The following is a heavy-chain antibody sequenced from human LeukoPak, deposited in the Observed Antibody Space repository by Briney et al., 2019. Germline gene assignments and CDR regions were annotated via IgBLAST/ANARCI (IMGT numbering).Heavy chain of an antibody. Sequence: KPSETLSLTCAVHGGSFSGYYWSWIRQSPGKGLEWIGEINHSGSTNCNPSLKSRVTISVDTSKNQFSLKLNSVTAADTAVYYCARAPQPKDAPGWFDPWGQGTLVTASS. D-gene: IGHD2-15*01. CDR1: GGSFSGYY. CDR3: ARAPQPKDAPGWFDP. V-gene: IGHV4-34*01. CDR2: INHSGST. J-gene: IGHJ5*02.